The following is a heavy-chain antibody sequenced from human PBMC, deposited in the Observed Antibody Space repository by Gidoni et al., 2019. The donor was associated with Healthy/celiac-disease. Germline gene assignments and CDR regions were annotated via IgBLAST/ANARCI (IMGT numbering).Heavy chain of an antibody. Sequence: QVQLQESGPGLVKPSETLSLTCTVSGGSISIYHWGWMRQPPGKGLEWIGDIDYSGSTNYTPSLKSRVTMSLDTSKNQFSLKLNSVTAADTAVYYCARVGKWVVPTWGQGTLVTVSS. D-gene: IGHD6-19*01. V-gene: IGHV4-59*01. CDR1: GGSISIYH. J-gene: IGHJ4*02. CDR3: ARVGKWVVPT. CDR2: IDYSGST.